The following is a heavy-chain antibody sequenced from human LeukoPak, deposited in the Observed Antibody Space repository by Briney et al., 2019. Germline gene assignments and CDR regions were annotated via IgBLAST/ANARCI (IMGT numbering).Heavy chain of an antibody. CDR3: AKDLEYYYDSSGYYF. CDR1: GFTFSTYS. V-gene: IGHV3-23*01. CDR2: ISGSGGST. J-gene: IGHJ4*02. Sequence: GGSLRLSCAASGFTFSTYSMNWVRQAPGKGLEWVSAISGSGGSTYYADSVKGRFAISRDNSKNTLYLQMNSLRAEDTAVYYCAKDLEYYYDSSGYYFGGQGTLVTVSS. D-gene: IGHD3-22*01.